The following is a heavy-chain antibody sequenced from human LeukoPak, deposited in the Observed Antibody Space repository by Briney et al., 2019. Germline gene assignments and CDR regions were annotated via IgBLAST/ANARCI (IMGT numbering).Heavy chain of an antibody. J-gene: IGHJ6*04. D-gene: IGHD1-26*01. CDR1: GFTFSSYG. CDR3: ARDPNELLTPCFLDV. CDR2: ISSSSSYI. Sequence: GGSLRLSCAASGFTFSSYGMHWVRQAPGKGLEWVSSISSSSSYIYYADSVKGRFTISRDNAKNSLYLQMNSLRAEDTAVYYCARDPNELLTPCFLDVWGKGTTVTVSS. V-gene: IGHV3-21*01.